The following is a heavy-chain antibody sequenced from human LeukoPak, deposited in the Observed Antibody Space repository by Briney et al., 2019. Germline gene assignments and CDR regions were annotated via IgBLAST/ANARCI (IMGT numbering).Heavy chain of an antibody. V-gene: IGHV3-7*01. J-gene: IGHJ3*02. Sequence: PGGSLRLSCAASGFTFSSYWMSWVRQAPGKGREWVANIKQDGSEKYYVDSVKGRLTISRDNAKNSLYLQMNSLRAEDTAVYYCARDREWELPADAFDIWGQGTMVTVSS. CDR1: GFTFSSYW. CDR3: ARDREWELPADAFDI. CDR2: IKQDGSEK. D-gene: IGHD1-26*01.